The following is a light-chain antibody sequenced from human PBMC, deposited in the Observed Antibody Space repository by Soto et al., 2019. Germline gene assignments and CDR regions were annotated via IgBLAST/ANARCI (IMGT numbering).Light chain of an antibody. CDR3: EQYGSSPGT. V-gene: IGKV3-20*01. CDR2: SAS. Sequence: EIVLTQSPGTLSLSPGERATLSCRASQSVSSTHLAWYQQKPGQAPRLLIYSASNRATGIPDRFSGSGSGTDCTLTISRLEPEDFAVYYCEQYGSSPGTFGQGTKVESK. CDR1: QSVSSTH. J-gene: IGKJ1*01.